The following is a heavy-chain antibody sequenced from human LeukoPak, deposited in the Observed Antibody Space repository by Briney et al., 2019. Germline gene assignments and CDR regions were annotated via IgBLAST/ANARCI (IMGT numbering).Heavy chain of an antibody. V-gene: IGHV7-4-1*02. J-gene: IGHJ6*02. Sequence: EASVKVSCKASGYTFTGYYMHWVRQAPGQGLEWMGWINTNTGNPTYAQGFTGRFVFSLDTSVSTAYLQISSLKAEDTAVYYCARADIVVVVAPGRNYYYYGMDVWGQGTTVTVSS. CDR1: GYTFTGYY. D-gene: IGHD2-15*01. CDR2: INTNTGNP. CDR3: ARADIVVVVAPGRNYYYYGMDV.